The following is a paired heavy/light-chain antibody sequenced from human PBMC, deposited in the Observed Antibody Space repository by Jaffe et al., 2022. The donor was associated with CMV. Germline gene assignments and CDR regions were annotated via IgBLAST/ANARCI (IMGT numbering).Light chain of an antibody. CDR1: QGIRSH. CDR2: IGS. Sequence: IQLTQSPSSLSASVGDRVTITCRASQGIRSHLAWYQQKPGKAPKLLITIGSILHSGVSSRFSGSGSGTDFTLTISSLQPEDFATYYCQQLISYPLTFGGGTKVEIK. CDR3: QQLISYPLT. J-gene: IGKJ4*01. V-gene: IGKV1-9*01.
Heavy chain of an antibody. V-gene: IGHV3-23*01. CDR2: VTTRGAST. J-gene: IGHJ4*02. CDR3: ATGGGGDHGD. CDR1: GFTFSTSD. D-gene: IGHD2-21*02. Sequence: EVQVSESGGGLVQPGGSLRLSCAVSGFTFSTSDICWVRQAPGKGLEWVSSVTTRGASTEYADSVKGRFTISRDNSKNTVFLQMNSLRVDDTAVYYCATGGGGDHGDWGQGTLVTVSS.